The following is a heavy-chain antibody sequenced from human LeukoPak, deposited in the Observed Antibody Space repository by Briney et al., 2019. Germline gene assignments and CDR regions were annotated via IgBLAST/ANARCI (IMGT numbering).Heavy chain of an antibody. CDR2: ISSSSSYT. CDR1: GFTFSSYA. CDR3: ARSQFGELLNGFDS. J-gene: IGHJ4*02. Sequence: PGRSLRLSCAASGFTFSSYAMHWVRQAPGKGLEWVSSISSSSSYTYYADSVKGRFTISRDNAKNSLYLQMNSLRVEDTAVFYCARSQFGELLNGFDSWGQGTLVTVSS. D-gene: IGHD3-10*01. V-gene: IGHV3-21*01.